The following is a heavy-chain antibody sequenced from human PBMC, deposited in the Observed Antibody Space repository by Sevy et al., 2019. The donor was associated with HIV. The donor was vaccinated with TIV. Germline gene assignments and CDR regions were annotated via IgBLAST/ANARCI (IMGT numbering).Heavy chain of an antibody. CDR3: ARDRVRGVYYDNTMDP. V-gene: IGHV3-30*04. D-gene: IGHD3-22*01. CDR2: ISYDGSNK. CDR1: GFTFSAYA. J-gene: IGHJ5*02. Sequence: GGSLRLSCAASGFTFSAYAMHWVRQAPGKGLEWVAIISYDGSNKYYEDSVKGRLTISRDNSKNTLYLQINSLRAEDTAVYYCARDRVRGVYYDNTMDPWGQGTLVTVSS.